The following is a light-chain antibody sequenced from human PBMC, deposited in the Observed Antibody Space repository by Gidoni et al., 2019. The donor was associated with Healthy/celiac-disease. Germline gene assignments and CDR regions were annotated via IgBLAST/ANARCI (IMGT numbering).Light chain of an antibody. J-gene: IGLJ2*01. CDR3: QSYDSSLSVV. CDR1: SSNIGAGYD. Sequence: HSVLTQPPSVSGAPGQRVTISCTGSSSNIGAGYDVHWYPQLPGTAPKLLIYGNSNRPSGVPDRFSGSKAGTAASLAITGRQAEDEADYYCQSYDSSLSVVFGGGTKLTVL. CDR2: GNS. V-gene: IGLV1-40*01.